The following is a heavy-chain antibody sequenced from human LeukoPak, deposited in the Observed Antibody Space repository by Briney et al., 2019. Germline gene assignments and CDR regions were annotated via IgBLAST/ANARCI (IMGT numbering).Heavy chain of an antibody. CDR1: GFTFNTYA. Sequence: GGSLRLSCAASGFTFNTYAMHWVRQAPGKGLEWVAVISYDGSSKYYADSVKGRFTISRDNAKNSLYLQMNSLRAEDTAVYYCVGHSDYWGQGTLVTVSS. CDR3: VGHSDY. D-gene: IGHD3-16*01. CDR2: ISYDGSSK. J-gene: IGHJ4*02. V-gene: IGHV3-30*04.